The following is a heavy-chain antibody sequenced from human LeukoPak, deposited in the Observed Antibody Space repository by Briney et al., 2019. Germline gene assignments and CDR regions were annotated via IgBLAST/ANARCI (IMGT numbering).Heavy chain of an antibody. J-gene: IGHJ3*02. V-gene: IGHV4-34*01. CDR3: ARLAPYYDILTGYYHNAFDI. CDR1: GGSFSGYY. CDR2: TSHSGYT. Sequence: SETLSLTCAVYGGSFSGYYWSWLRQPPGKGLEWIWETSHSGYTNYNASLESRVTISVDTSKKQFSLKLTSVTAADTAVYFCARLAPYYDILTGYYHNAFDIWGQGTMVTVSS. D-gene: IGHD3-9*01.